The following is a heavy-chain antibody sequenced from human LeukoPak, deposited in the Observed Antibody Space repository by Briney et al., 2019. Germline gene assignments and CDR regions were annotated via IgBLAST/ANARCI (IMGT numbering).Heavy chain of an antibody. D-gene: IGHD3-10*01. CDR3: ARVRLFGGSGAYGMDV. CDR2: IKQDGSEK. V-gene: IGHV3-7*01. J-gene: IGHJ6*02. Sequence: GGSLRLSCAASGFTFSSYWMSWVRQAPGKGLEWVAHIKQDGSEKYYVDSVKGRFTISRDNAKNSLYLQMNSLRAEDTAVYYCARVRLFGGSGAYGMDVWGQGTTVTVSS. CDR1: GFTFSSYW.